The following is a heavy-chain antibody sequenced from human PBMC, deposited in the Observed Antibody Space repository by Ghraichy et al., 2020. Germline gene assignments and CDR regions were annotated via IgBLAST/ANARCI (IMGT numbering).Heavy chain of an antibody. CDR1: GGSISSNDYY. Sequence: SETLSLTCTVTGGSISSNDYYWGWIRQPPGKGLEWIGTISFSGTTYYTPTLKSRVTLSVDTSKNQFSLKLLSVIAADTAVYFCARRNRGFDYWGQGALVTVSA. J-gene: IGHJ4*02. CDR2: ISFSGTT. CDR3: ARRNRGFDY. V-gene: IGHV4-39*01. D-gene: IGHD3-10*01.